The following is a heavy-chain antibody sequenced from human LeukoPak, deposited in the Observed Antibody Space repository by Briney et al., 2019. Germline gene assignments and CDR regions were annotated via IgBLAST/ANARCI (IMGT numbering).Heavy chain of an antibody. J-gene: IGHJ6*02. D-gene: IGHD1-26*01. CDR3: ARLFTRAWEYRYGMDV. CDR2: IYIDGIT. CDR1: GGTIRTDGSY. Sequence: SETLSLTCTVSGGTIRTDGSYWAWIRQPPGKGLEWIGSIYIDGITHYNSSLQSRVTLSIDTSKNQFSLKLTSVTAADTAVFYCARLFTRAWEYRYGMDVWGQGTAVTVSS. V-gene: IGHV4-39*01.